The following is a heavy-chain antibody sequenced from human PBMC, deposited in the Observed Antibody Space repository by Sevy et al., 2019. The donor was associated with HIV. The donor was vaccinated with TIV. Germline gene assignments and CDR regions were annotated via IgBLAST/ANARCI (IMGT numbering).Heavy chain of an antibody. V-gene: IGHV5-51*01. D-gene: IGHD3-16*01. CDR1: GYIFTNYW. CDR2: VYPGDADV. J-gene: IGHJ6*02. CDR3: ARSASYMDV. Sequence: GESLKISCKGSGYIFTNYWITWVRQMPGKGLEWWGIVYPGDADVKYNPAFEGHVTMSVDKTITTAYLQWSNLKASDTAIYYCARSASYMDVWGQGTTVTVSS.